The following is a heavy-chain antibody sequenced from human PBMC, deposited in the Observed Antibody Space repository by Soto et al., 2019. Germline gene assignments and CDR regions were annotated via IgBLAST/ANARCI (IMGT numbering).Heavy chain of an antibody. Sequence: QVQLVQSGAEVKKPGSSVKVSCKASGGTFSSYAISWVRQAPGQGLEWMGGIIPIFGTANYAQKFQGRVTITADESTITAYMELSSMRSEDTAVYYCAYDGTTTAHHDWYFDLWGRGTLVTVSS. CDR1: GGTFSSYA. V-gene: IGHV1-69*12. CDR2: IIPIFGTA. D-gene: IGHD1-7*01. J-gene: IGHJ2*01. CDR3: AYDGTTTAHHDWYFDL.